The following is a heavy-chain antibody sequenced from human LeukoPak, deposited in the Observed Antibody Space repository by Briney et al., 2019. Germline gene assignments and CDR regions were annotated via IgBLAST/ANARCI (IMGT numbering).Heavy chain of an antibody. CDR3: ARGLRYYCSSTSCYEPLGY. CDR1: GFTFSSYA. J-gene: IGHJ4*02. Sequence: PGGSLRLSCAASGFTFSSYAMHWVRQAPGKGLEYVSAISSNGGSTYYANSVKGRFTISRDNSKNTLYLQMGSLRAEDMAVYYCARGLRYYCSSTSCYEPLGYWGQGTLVTVSS. CDR2: ISSNGGST. D-gene: IGHD2-2*01. V-gene: IGHV3-64*01.